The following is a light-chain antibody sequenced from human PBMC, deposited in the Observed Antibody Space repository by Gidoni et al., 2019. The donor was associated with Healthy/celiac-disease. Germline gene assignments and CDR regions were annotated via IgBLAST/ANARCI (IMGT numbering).Light chain of an antibody. Sequence: AIRITQSPSSLSASTGDRVTITCRASQGISSYLAWYQQKPGKAPKLLIYAASTLQSGVPSRFSGSGSGTDFTLTISCLQSEDFATYYCQQYYSYPQYTFGQETKLEIK. CDR1: QGISSY. J-gene: IGKJ2*01. V-gene: IGKV1-8*01. CDR3: QQYYSYPQYT. CDR2: AAS.